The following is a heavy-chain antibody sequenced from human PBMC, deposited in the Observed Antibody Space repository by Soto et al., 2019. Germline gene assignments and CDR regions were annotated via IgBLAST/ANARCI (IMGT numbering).Heavy chain of an antibody. J-gene: IGHJ4*02. CDR1: GYAFVTGY. CDR2: IYPSGGET. V-gene: IGHV1-46*01. CDR3: ARDGSRWNFDY. D-gene: IGHD6-13*01. Sequence: QVQLVQSGAEVKKPGASVKISCKASGYAFVTGYIHWVRQAPGKGLEWMGVIYPSGGETRYAQKVQGRVTMTRDTSTSLVYMEVNSLRFEDTAIYYCARDGSRWNFDYWGQGTPVTVSS.